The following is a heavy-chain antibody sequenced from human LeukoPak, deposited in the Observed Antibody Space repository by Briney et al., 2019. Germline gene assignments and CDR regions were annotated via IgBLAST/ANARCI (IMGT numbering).Heavy chain of an antibody. CDR2: ISTSSSYI. J-gene: IGHJ4*02. D-gene: IGHD3-3*01. CDR1: GFTFSSYA. V-gene: IGHV3-21*01. CDR3: TRVSWRGEIF. Sequence: GGSLRLSCAASGFTFSSYAMSWVRQAPGKGLEWVSSISTSSSYIYYLDSVKGRFTISRNNAKNSLYLQMNSLRAEDTAVYYCTRVSWRGEIFWGQGTLVSVSS.